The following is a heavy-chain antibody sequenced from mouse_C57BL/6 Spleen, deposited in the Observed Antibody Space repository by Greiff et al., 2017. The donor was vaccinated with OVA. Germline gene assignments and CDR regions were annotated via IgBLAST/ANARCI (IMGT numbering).Heavy chain of an antibody. CDR2: IDPSDSYT. Sequence: QVQLQQPGAELVKPGASVKLSCKASGYTFTSYWMQWVKQRPGQGLEWIGEIDPSDSYTNYNQKFKGKATLTVDTSSSTAYMQRSSLTSEDSAVYYCARLETAQAYFDYWGEGTTLTVSS. CDR3: ARLETAQAYFDY. J-gene: IGHJ2*01. D-gene: IGHD3-2*02. V-gene: IGHV1-50*01. CDR1: GYTFTSYW.